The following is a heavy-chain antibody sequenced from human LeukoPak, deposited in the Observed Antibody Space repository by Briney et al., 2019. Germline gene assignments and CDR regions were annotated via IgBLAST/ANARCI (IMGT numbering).Heavy chain of an antibody. CDR2: INPSGGST. Sequence: ASVKVSCKASGYTFTSYYMHWVRQAPGQGLEWMGIINPSGGSTSYAQKFRGRVTMTRDMSTSTVYMELSSLRSEDTAVYYCARVPKKLPGYSSSWSRESFDYWGQGTLVTVSS. CDR3: ARVPKKLPGYSSSWSRESFDY. J-gene: IGHJ4*02. CDR1: GYTFTSYY. V-gene: IGHV1-46*01. D-gene: IGHD6-13*01.